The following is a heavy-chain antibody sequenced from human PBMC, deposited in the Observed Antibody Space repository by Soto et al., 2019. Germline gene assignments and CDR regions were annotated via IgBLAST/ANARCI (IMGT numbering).Heavy chain of an antibody. CDR3: AKGVIGLRCMTYDY. Sequence: GGSLRLSCAASGFTFSSYAMSWVRQAPGKGLEWVSAISGSGGSTYYADSVKGRFTISRDNSKNTLYLQMNSLRAEDTAVYYCAKGVIGLRCMTYDYWGQGTLVTVSS. CDR2: ISGSGGST. CDR1: GFTFSSYA. V-gene: IGHV3-23*01. J-gene: IGHJ4*02. D-gene: IGHD2-8*01.